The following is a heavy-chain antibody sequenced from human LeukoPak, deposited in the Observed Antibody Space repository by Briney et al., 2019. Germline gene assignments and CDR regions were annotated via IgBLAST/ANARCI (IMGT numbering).Heavy chain of an antibody. V-gene: IGHV4-34*01. D-gene: IGHD2-2*01. CDR1: GGSFSGYY. CDR3: ARGKLNDIVVVPAAIRYYYYGMDV. CDR2: INHSGST. Sequence: SETLSLTCAVYGGSFSGYYWSWIRQPPGKGLEWIGEINHSGSTNYNPSLKSRVTISVGTSKNQFSLKLSSVTAADTAVYYCARGKLNDIVVVPAAIRYYYYGMDVWGQGTTVTVSS. J-gene: IGHJ6*02.